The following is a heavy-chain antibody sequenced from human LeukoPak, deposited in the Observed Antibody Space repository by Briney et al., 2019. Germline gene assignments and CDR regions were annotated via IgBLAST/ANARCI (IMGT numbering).Heavy chain of an antibody. J-gene: IGHJ4*02. D-gene: IGHD7-27*01. CDR1: GFTFRTYA. V-gene: IGHV3-23*01. CDR3: AKDFISGDGKWEVDY. CDR2: ISGSGGNT. Sequence: PGGSLRLSCAASGFTFRTYAMSWVRQAPGKGLEWVSAISGSGGNTYYEDSVKGRFTISRDTSKNTLSLKMNSLSAEDSAMYYCAKDFISGDGKWEVDYWGEGALVTVSS.